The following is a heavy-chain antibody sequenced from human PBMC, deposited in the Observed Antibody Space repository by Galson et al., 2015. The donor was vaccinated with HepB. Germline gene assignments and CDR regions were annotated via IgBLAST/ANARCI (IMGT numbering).Heavy chain of an antibody. CDR3: ARDGGYSLGYYYYHMDV. D-gene: IGHD3-3*01. V-gene: IGHV4-61*02. Sequence: LSLTCTVSRGSISSGTYYWSWIRQPAGKGLEWVGRISTSGSTNYNPSLKSRLTMSIDTSKNQFSLKLTSVAAADTAVYYCARDGGYSLGYYYYHMDVWGKGTTVTVSS. CDR1: RGSISSGTYY. CDR2: ISTSGST. J-gene: IGHJ6*03.